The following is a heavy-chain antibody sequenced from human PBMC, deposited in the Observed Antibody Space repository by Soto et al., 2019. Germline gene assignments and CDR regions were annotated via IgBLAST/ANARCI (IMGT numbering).Heavy chain of an antibody. D-gene: IGHD5-18*01. CDR3: AKANGYSYGSAVDY. J-gene: IGHJ4*02. Sequence: QVQLVESGGGVVQPGRSLRLSCAASGFTFSSYGIHWVRQAPGKGLEWVAVISYDGSNKYYADSAKGRFTISRDNSKNTLYLQLNTLRVEDTAVYYCAKANGYSYGSAVDYWGQGTLVTVSS. CDR2: ISYDGSNK. V-gene: IGHV3-30*18. CDR1: GFTFSSYG.